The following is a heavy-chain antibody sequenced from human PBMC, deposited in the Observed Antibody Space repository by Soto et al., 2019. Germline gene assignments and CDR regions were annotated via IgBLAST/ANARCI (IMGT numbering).Heavy chain of an antibody. V-gene: IGHV4-34*01. CDR1: GGFVSSGSYY. CDR3: ARVERGIATTVVDAFDL. D-gene: IGHD1-1*01. Sequence: QVQLQQWGAGLLKPSETLSLTCAVYGGFVSSGSYYWSWIRQPPGQGLEWIGEMSHSGGTHFNPYVKRPVTRSVDTAKNQFSLKMTSVTAADAALYYCARVERGIATTVVDAFDLRDPGAMITVAS. CDR2: MSHSGGT. J-gene: IGHJ3*01.